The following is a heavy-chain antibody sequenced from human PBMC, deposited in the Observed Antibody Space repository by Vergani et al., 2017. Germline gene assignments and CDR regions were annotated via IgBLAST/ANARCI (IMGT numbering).Heavy chain of an antibody. CDR2: IVVGSGNT. V-gene: IGHV1-58*01. Sequence: QMQLVQSGPEVKKPGTSVQVSCKASGFTFTSSAVQWVRQARGQRLEWIGWIVVGSGNTNYAQKFQERVTITRDMSTSTAYMELSSLRSEDTAVYYCAASRSVAGPLNWGQGTLVTVSS. D-gene: IGHD2-15*01. CDR1: GFTFTSSA. J-gene: IGHJ4*02. CDR3: AASRSVAGPLN.